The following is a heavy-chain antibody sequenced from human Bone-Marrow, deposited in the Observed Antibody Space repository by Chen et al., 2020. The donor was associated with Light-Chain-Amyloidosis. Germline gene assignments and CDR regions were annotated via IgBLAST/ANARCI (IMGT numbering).Heavy chain of an antibody. Sequence: EVQLEQSGPEVKKPGESLKISCKGSGYTFPNYWIGWVRQMPGKGLEWMGVIYPDASDARYSPSFAGQVTISADKSIPTAYLQWRRLKASDTAMYYCARRRDGYNFDYWGQGTLVTVSS. CDR3: ARRRDGYNFDY. D-gene: IGHD5-12*01. V-gene: IGHV5-51*01. CDR2: IYPDASDA. J-gene: IGHJ4*02. CDR1: GYTFPNYW.